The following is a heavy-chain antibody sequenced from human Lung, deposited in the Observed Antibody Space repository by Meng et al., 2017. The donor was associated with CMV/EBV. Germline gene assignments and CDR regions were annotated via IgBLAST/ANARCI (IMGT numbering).Heavy chain of an antibody. Sequence: LSCTVSGGSISGSRHYWGWVRQPPGKGLEWIGSIYYTGSTYYNESLKGRVTVSVDTPKNEFSLKLNSVTAADTAVYYCARRNSIDVAGYWFDPWGQGTLVTVSS. V-gene: IGHV4-39*07. J-gene: IGHJ5*02. CDR1: GGSISGSRHY. D-gene: IGHD6-19*01. CDR2: IYYTGST. CDR3: ARRNSIDVAGYWFDP.